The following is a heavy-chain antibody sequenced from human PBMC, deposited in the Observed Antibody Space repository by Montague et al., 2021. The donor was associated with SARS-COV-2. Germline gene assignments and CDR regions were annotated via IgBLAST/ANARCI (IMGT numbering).Heavy chain of an antibody. CDR2: IYYSGST. Sequence: SETLSLTCTVSGGSISSYYWSWIRQPPGTGLEWIGYIYYSGSTNYNPSLKSRVTISVDTSKNQFSLKVRSVTAADTAVYYCARGDYYDSTGYYDYWGQGTLVTISS. V-gene: IGHV4-59*01. J-gene: IGHJ4*01. CDR1: GGSISSYY. D-gene: IGHD3-22*01. CDR3: ARGDYYDSTGYYDY.